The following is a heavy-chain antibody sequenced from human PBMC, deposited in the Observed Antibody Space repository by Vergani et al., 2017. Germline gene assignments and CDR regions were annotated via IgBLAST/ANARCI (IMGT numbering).Heavy chain of an antibody. V-gene: IGHV3-43*01. Sequence: EVQLVESGGVVVQPGGSLRLSCAASGFTFDDYTMHWVRQAPGKGLEWLAHISDGGETKMYAESLKGRFTVSRDNTKNLLILQMKTLKVDDTATYYCGRKXSPASLMDKPIDIWGQGTLVTVSS. CDR3: GRKXSPASLMDKPIDI. CDR1: GFTFDDYT. D-gene: IGHD2-2*01. CDR2: ISDGGETK. J-gene: IGHJ5*02.